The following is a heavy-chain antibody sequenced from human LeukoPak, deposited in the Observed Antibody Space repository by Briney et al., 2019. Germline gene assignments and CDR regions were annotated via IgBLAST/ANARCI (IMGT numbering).Heavy chain of an antibody. D-gene: IGHD4-17*01. CDR2: IWYDGSNN. V-gene: IGHV3-33*06. CDR1: GFTFSSYG. J-gene: IGHJ4*02. CDR3: EKDMVEYGDYYYFDY. Sequence: GGSLRLXCAASGFTFSSYGMHWVRQAPGKGLEWVAVIWYDGSNNYYADSVKGRFTISRDNSKNTLYLQMNSLRAEDTAVYYCEKDMVEYGDYYYFDYWGQGTLVTVSS.